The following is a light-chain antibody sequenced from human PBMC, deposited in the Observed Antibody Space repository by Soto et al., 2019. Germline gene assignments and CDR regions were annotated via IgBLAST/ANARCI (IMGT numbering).Light chain of an antibody. V-gene: IGLV1-44*01. CDR2: SHD. Sequence: QAVVTQPPSASQTPGQRVTISCSGSRSNVGRNSVSWYQHVPGTAPKLLIYSHDQRPSGVPDRISASRSGTAASLAISGLRSEDEAFYYFAAWDDSLNAWVFGGGTKLTVL. J-gene: IGLJ3*02. CDR1: RSNVGRNS. CDR3: AAWDDSLNAWV.